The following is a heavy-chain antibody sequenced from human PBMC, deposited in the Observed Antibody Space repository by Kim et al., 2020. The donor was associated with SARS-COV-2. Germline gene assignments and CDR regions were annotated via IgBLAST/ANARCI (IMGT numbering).Heavy chain of an antibody. CDR3: AAAGRITIFGVVTNDDAFDI. CDR1: GFTFSSYA. Sequence: GGSLRLSCAASGFTFSSYAMHWVRQAPGKGLEWVAVISYDGSNKYYADSVKGRFTISRDNSKNTLYLQMNSLRAEDTAVYYCAAAGRITIFGVVTNDDAFDIWGQGTMVTVSS. J-gene: IGHJ3*02. CDR2: ISYDGSNK. V-gene: IGHV3-30-3*01. D-gene: IGHD3-3*01.